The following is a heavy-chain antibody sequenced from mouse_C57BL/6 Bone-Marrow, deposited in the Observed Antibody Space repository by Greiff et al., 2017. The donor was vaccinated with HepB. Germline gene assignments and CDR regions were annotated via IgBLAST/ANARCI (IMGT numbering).Heavy chain of an antibody. V-gene: IGHV3-1*01. D-gene: IGHD2-3*01. Sequence: EVQLQQSGPGMVKPSQSLSLTCTVTGYSITSGYDWHWIRHFPGNKLEWMGYISYSGSTNYNPSLKSRISITHDTSKNHFFLKLNSVTTEDTATYYCARALDGYYLDYWGQGTTLTVSS. CDR1: GYSITSGYD. CDR2: ISYSGST. CDR3: ARALDGYYLDY. J-gene: IGHJ2*01.